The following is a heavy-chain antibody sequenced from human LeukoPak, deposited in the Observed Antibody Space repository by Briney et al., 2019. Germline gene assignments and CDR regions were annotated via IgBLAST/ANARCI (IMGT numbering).Heavy chain of an antibody. CDR1: GGSFSGYY. CDR3: ARHLDCSSTSCYRRAFDI. CDR2: INHSGST. D-gene: IGHD2-2*01. V-gene: IGHV4-34*01. J-gene: IGHJ3*02. Sequence: SETLSLTCAVYGGSFSGYYWSWIRQPPGKGLEWIGEINHSGSTNYNPSLKSRVTISVDTSKNQFSLKLSSVTAADTAVYYCARHLDCSSTSCYRRAFDIWGQGTMVTVSS.